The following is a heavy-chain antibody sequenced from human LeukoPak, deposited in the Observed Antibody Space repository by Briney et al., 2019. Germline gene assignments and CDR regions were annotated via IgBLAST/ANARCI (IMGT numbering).Heavy chain of an antibody. J-gene: IGHJ4*02. Sequence: SETLSLTCTVSGGSLTSNSYYWVWIRQPPGKGLEWIGHISYRGTTYYNPSLKSRVAMSVDTSKNQFSLKLNSVTAADTAVYFCVRDNEYCSGGSCSLDYWGQGTLVTVSS. V-gene: IGHV4-39*07. CDR3: VRDNEYCSGGSCSLDY. D-gene: IGHD2-15*01. CDR1: GGSLTSNSYY. CDR2: ISYRGTT.